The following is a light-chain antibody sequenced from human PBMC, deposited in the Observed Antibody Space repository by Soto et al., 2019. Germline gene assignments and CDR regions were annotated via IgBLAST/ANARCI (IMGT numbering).Light chain of an antibody. Sequence: QLVLTQPPSVSGAPGQRITISCTGSSSNTGAGFDVHWYQQLPGTAPKLLIYGNTNRPSGVPDRFSGSKSGTSASLAITGLQAEDEADYYCQSYDSSLSGYVFGTATKVTVL. V-gene: IGLV1-40*01. CDR1: SSNTGAGFD. J-gene: IGLJ1*01. CDR3: QSYDSSLSGYV. CDR2: GNT.